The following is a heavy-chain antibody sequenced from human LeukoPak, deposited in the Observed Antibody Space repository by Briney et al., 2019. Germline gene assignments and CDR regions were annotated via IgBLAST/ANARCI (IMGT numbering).Heavy chain of an antibody. J-gene: IGHJ4*02. CDR1: GFTFSSYA. CDR3: AKWGWGYYYDSSGYYGFDY. Sequence: PGGSLRLSCAASGFTFSSYAMSWVRQAPGRELEWVSAISGSGGSTYYADSVKGRFTISRDNSKNTLYLQMNSLRAEDTAVYYCAKWGWGYYYDSSGYYGFDYWGQGTLVTVSS. V-gene: IGHV3-23*01. D-gene: IGHD3-22*01. CDR2: ISGSGGST.